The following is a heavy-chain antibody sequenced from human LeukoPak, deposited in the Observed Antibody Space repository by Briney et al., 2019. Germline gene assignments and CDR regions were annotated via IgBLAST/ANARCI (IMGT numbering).Heavy chain of an antibody. Sequence: SETLSLTCTVSGGSISSGDYYWSWIRQPPGKGLEWIGYIYYSGSTYYNPSLKSRVTISVDTSKNQFSLKLSSVTAADTAVYYCARRDFWSGYYNYWGQGTLVTVSS. CDR1: GGSISSGDYY. CDR3: ARRDFWSGYYNY. CDR2: IYYSGST. D-gene: IGHD3-3*01. V-gene: IGHV4-30-4*08. J-gene: IGHJ4*02.